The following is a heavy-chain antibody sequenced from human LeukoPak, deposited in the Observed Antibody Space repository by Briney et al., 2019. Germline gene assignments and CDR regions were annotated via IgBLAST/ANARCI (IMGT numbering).Heavy chain of an antibody. Sequence: QTGGSLRLSCAASGFTFSSYAMHWVRQAPGKGLEWVAVISYDGSNKYYADSVKGRFTISRDNSKNTLYLQMNSLRAEDTAVYYCAKDSSGYYSPIDYWGQGTLVTASS. V-gene: IGHV3-30-3*01. CDR3: AKDSSGYYSPIDY. CDR1: GFTFSSYA. J-gene: IGHJ4*02. D-gene: IGHD3-22*01. CDR2: ISYDGSNK.